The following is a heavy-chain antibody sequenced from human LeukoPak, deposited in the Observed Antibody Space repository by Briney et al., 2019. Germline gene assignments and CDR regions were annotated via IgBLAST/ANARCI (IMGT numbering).Heavy chain of an antibody. CDR3: ASFSSGPNYYYYYGMDV. Sequence: GGSLRLSCAASGFTVSSNYMSWVRQAPGKGLEWVSVIYSGGNTYYADSVKGRFTISRDNSKNTLYLQMNSLRAEDTAVYYCASFSSGPNYYYYYGMDVWGQGTTVTVSS. CDR1: GFTVSSNY. J-gene: IGHJ6*02. D-gene: IGHD3-22*01. V-gene: IGHV3-53*01. CDR2: IYSGGNT.